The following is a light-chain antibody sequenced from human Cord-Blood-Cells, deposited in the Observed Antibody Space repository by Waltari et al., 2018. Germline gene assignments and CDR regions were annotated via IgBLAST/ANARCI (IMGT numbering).Light chain of an antibody. J-gene: IGKJ5*01. V-gene: IGKV4-1*01. CDR3: QQYSSTLIT. CDR2: WAS. CDR1: QSVLYSSNNKNY. Sequence: DIVMTQSPDSLAVSLGERATINCKSSQSVLYSSNNKNYLAWYQQKPVQPPKLLIYWASTRESVVPDRSSGSGSGTDFTLTISSLQAEDVAVYYCQQYSSTLITFGQGTRLEIK.